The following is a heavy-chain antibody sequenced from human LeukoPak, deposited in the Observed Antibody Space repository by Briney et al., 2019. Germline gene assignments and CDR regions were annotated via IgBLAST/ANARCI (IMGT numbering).Heavy chain of an antibody. CDR3: ARLLSIADAFDI. CDR2: IYYSGST. CDR1: GGSISSSSYY. D-gene: IGHD2/OR15-2a*01. V-gene: IGHV4-39*01. Sequence: PSETLPLTCTVSGGSISSSSYYWGWIRQPPGKGLEWIGSIYYSGSTYYNPSLKSRVTISVDTSKNQFSLKLSSVTAADTAIYYCARLLSIADAFDIWGQGTMVTVSS. J-gene: IGHJ3*02.